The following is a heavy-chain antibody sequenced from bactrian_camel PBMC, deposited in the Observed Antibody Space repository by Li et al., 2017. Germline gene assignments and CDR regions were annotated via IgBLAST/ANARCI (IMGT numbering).Heavy chain of an antibody. CDR2: IDSTNKT. V-gene: IGHV3S63*01. CDR3: AVDNFCTRGPWVGHVVDYDY. D-gene: IGHD5*01. J-gene: IGHJ4*01. CDR1: GYTYISYC. Sequence: QVQLVESGGGSVQAGGSLRLSCAASGYTYISYCMGWFRQAPGQEREGVALIDSTNKTDYANSVKGRFDISQDSAKKTLYLQMNSLKPADSAMYYCAVDNFCTRGPWVGHVVDYDYWGQGTQVTVS.